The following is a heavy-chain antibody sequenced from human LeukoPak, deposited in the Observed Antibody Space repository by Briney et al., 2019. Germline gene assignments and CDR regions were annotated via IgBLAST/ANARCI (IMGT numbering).Heavy chain of an antibody. CDR2: ISWNSGSI. V-gene: IGHV3-9*01. D-gene: IGHD3-22*01. J-gene: IGHJ4*02. Sequence: GGSLRLSCAASGFTFDDYAMHWVRQAPGKGLEWVSGISWNSGSIGYADSVKGRFTISRDNAKNSLYLQMNSLRAEDTALYYCAKDAHHYYDSSGFDYWGQGTLVTVSS. CDR3: AKDAHHYYDSSGFDY. CDR1: GFTFDDYA.